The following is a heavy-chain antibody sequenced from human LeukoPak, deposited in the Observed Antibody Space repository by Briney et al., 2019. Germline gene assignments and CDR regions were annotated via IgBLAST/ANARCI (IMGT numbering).Heavy chain of an antibody. CDR1: GFTVSSNY. CDR3: AREKYCSGGSCYSGWYFDL. D-gene: IGHD2-15*01. V-gene: IGHV3-53*01. Sequence: GGSLRLSCAASGFTVSSNYMSWVRQAPGKGLEWVSVIYSGGSTYYADSVKGRFTISRDNSKNTLHLQMNSLRAEDTAVYYCAREKYCSGGSCYSGWYFDLWGRGTLVTVSS. J-gene: IGHJ2*01. CDR2: IYSGGST.